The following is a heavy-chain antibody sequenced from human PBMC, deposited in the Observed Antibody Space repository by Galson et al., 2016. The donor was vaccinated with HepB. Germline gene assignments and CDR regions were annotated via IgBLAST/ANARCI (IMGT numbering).Heavy chain of an antibody. J-gene: IGHJ4*02. CDR3: AREAISATYDYDSSGYYELGFDY. Sequence: SLRFSCAASGFTFSSYAVNWVRQAPGKGLEWVAVMSSDGSNKYYSDSVKGRFTMSRDNSKNTLYLQMNSLRAEDTAVYYCAREAISATYDYDSSGYYELGFDYWGQGTLVTVSS. D-gene: IGHD3-22*01. CDR1: GFTFSSYA. V-gene: IGHV3-30-3*01. CDR2: MSSDGSNK.